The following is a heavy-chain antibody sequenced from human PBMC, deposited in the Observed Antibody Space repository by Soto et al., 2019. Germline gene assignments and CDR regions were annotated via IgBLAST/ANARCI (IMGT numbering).Heavy chain of an antibody. Sequence: EVQLVESGGGLVQPGRSLRLSCAASGFTFDDYAMHWVRQAPGKGLEWVSGISWNSGSIGYADSVKGRFTISRDNAKNSLYLQMNSLRAEDTALYYCAKDIGLTTPRDYYYYYGMDVWGQGTTVTGSS. J-gene: IGHJ6*02. CDR2: ISWNSGSI. CDR3: AKDIGLTTPRDYYYYYGMDV. V-gene: IGHV3-9*01. D-gene: IGHD1-1*01. CDR1: GFTFDDYA.